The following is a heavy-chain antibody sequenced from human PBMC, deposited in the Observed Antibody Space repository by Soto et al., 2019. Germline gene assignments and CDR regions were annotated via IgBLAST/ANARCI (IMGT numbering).Heavy chain of an antibody. V-gene: IGHV3-64D*06. J-gene: IGHJ4*02. CDR2: ISRKGDNT. CDR1: GVSFSSHA. Sequence: PGGFVRLSCSASGVSFSSHAMHWVRQAPGQGLEYLSAISRKGDNTYYADSVKGRFTISRDNSKNTLYFQMTSLRTEDTGVYYCVKVIYDSGWYGFYFDYWGQGT. CDR3: VKVIYDSGWYGFYFDY. D-gene: IGHD6-19*01.